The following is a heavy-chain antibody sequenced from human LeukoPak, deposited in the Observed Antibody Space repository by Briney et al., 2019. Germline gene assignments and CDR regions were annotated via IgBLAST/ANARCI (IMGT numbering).Heavy chain of an antibody. V-gene: IGHV4-34*01. CDR3: ARVYYYDSSGYYDY. D-gene: IGHD3-22*01. CDR2: INHSGST. Sequence: SETLSLTCAVYGGSFSGYYWSWIRQPPGKGLEWIGEINHSGSTNYNPSLKSRVTISVDTSKNQFSLKLSSVTAADTAVYYCARVYYYDSSGYYDYWGQGALVTVSS. CDR1: GGSFSGYY. J-gene: IGHJ4*02.